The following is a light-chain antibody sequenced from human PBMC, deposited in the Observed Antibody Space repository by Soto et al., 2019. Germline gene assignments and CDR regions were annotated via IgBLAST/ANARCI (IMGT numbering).Light chain of an antibody. CDR1: QDISNF. CDR3: QHYNELPLT. J-gene: IGKJ4*01. V-gene: IGKV1-33*01. Sequence: DIQMTQSPSSLSASVGDRVTITCQASQDISNFLNWYQQKPGKAPKLLIYDSSNLETGVPSRFSGSGSRTDFTFTISSLQPDDFATYYCQHYNELPLTFGGGTKVDIK. CDR2: DSS.